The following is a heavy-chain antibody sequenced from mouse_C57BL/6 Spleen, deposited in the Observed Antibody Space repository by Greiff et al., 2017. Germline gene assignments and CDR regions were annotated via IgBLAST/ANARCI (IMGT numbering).Heavy chain of an antibody. V-gene: IGHV1-18*01. J-gene: IGHJ3*01. D-gene: IGHD2-4*01. Sequence: EVQLQQSGPELVKPGASVKIPCKASGYTFTDYNMDWVKQSHGKSLEWIGDINPNNGGTIYNQKFKGKATLTVDKSSSTAYMELRSLTSEDTAVYYCARSFYDYDEGAWFAYWGQGTLVTVSA. CDR2: INPNNGGT. CDR1: GYTFTDYN. CDR3: ARSFYDYDEGAWFAY.